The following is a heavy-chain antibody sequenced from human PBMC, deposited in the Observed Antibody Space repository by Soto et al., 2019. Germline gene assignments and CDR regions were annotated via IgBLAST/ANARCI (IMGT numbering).Heavy chain of an antibody. CDR3: ARDIMVRGRSYYGMDV. Sequence: QVQLVESGGGVVQPGMSLRLSCAASGFTFSTYGVHWVRQAPGKGLEWVAVIWSDGSNEYYADSVKGRFTISRDNXKXXLSLQMDSLTTEDTAVYYCARDIMVRGRSYYGMDVWGQGTTVTVSS. CDR2: IWSDGSNE. V-gene: IGHV3-33*01. CDR1: GFTFSTYG. D-gene: IGHD3-10*01. J-gene: IGHJ6*02.